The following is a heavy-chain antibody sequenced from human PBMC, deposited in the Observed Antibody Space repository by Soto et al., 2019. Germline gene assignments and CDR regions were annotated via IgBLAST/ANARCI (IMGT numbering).Heavy chain of an antibody. CDR2: ISSSSSYI. Sequence: EVQLVESGGGLVKPGGSLSFSCAASGFTFSSYSMNWVRQPPGKGLEWVSSISSSSSYIYYADSVKGRFTSSRDNAKKSRDLQINSVKAVYTAVYYCARWTGTGYSYGCFYYWGHGTLVAVSS. D-gene: IGHD5-18*01. CDR1: GFTFSSYS. V-gene: IGHV3-21*01. CDR3: ARWTGTGYSYGCFYY. J-gene: IGHJ4*01.